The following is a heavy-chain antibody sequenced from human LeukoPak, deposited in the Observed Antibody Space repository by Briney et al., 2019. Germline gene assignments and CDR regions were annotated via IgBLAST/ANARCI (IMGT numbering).Heavy chain of an antibody. V-gene: IGHV1-69*13. J-gene: IGHJ3*02. CDR3: ARDNLAYCGGDCRYDAFDI. D-gene: IGHD2-21*02. Sequence: GASVKVSCKASGYTFTSYGISWVRQAPGQGLEWMGGIIPIFGTANYAQKFQGRVTITADESTSTAYMELSSLRSEDTAVYYCARDNLAYCGGDCRYDAFDIWGQGTMVTVSS. CDR2: IIPIFGTA. CDR1: GYTFTSYG.